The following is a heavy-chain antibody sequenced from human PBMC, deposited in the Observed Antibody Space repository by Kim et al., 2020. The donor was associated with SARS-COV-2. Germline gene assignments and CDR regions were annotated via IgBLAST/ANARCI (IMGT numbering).Heavy chain of an antibody. D-gene: IGHD6-19*01. Sequence: GGSLRLSCAASGFTFSSYGMSWVRQPPGKGLEWVSSISGDRRYTFYADSVEGRFTISRDNSRNTLFLQMDNLRAGDTAMFYCAKGGRASGHFDFRGQGTL. CDR1: GFTFSSYG. J-gene: IGHJ4*02. CDR2: ISGDRRYT. V-gene: IGHV3-23*01. CDR3: AKGGRASGHFDF.